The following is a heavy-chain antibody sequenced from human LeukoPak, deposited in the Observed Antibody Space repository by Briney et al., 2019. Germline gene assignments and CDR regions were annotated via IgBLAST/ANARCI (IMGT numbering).Heavy chain of an antibody. V-gene: IGHV3-23*01. D-gene: IGHD1-26*01. J-gene: IGHJ4*02. CDR2: ISGSGGST. Sequence: GGFLRLSCAASGFTFSSYAMSWVRQAPGKGLEWVSAISGSGGSTYYADSVKGRFTISRDNSKNTLYLQMNSLRAEDTAVYYCAKRKSSIVGASSFDYWGQGTLVTVSS. CDR3: AKRKSSIVGASSFDY. CDR1: GFTFSSYA.